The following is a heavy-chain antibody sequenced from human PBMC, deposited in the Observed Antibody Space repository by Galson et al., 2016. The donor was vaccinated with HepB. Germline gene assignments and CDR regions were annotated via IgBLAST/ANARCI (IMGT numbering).Heavy chain of an antibody. V-gene: IGHV4-34*01. CDR3: ARVVTTYYYYYMDV. D-gene: IGHD4-17*01. CDR2: INHSGNT. Sequence: ETLSLTCAVYGGSFSGYYWSWIRQSPGKGLEWIGEINHSGNTRYNLSLKSRVTVSVDTSKNQFSLKLSSVTAADTAVYYCARVVTTYYYYYMDVWGKGTTVTVSS. CDR1: GGSFSGYY. J-gene: IGHJ6*03.